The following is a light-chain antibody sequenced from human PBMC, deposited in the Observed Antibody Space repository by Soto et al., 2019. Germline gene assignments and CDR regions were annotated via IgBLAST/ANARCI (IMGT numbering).Light chain of an antibody. CDR2: DVR. V-gene: IGLV2-14*03. J-gene: IGLJ1*01. CDR3: SSYSNIPTLYV. CDR1: SRDVGGYNY. Sequence: QSALTQPASVSGSPGQSITISCTGTSRDVGGYNYVSWYQHHPGKAPKLMIYDVRNRPSGVSDRFSGSKSGNTASLTISGLQAEDEADYYCSSYSNIPTLYVFGTGTKLTVL.